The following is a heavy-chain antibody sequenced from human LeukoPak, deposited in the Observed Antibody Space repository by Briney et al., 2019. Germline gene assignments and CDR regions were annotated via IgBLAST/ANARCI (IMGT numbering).Heavy chain of an antibody. J-gene: IGHJ1*01. CDR3: AREDYDSGGYYYAEYFQH. Sequence: PSETLSLTCTVSGGSISTYYWNWIRQPPGKGLEWIGYIYYSGSTNYNPSLKSRVTISVDTSKNHFSLKLNSVTAADTAVYYCAREDYDSGGYYYAEYFQHWGQGTLVTVSS. CDR2: IYYSGST. CDR1: GGSISTYY. V-gene: IGHV4-59*01. D-gene: IGHD3-22*01.